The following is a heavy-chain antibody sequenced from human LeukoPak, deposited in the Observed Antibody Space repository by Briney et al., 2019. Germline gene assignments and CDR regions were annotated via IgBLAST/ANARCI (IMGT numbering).Heavy chain of an antibody. Sequence: GGSLRLSCAASGFTFSSYAMSWVRQAPGKGLEWVSAISGSGGSTYYADSVKGRFTISRDDAKNSLFLQMNSLRAEDTAVYYCARDKDWAFDYWGQGTLVTVSS. J-gene: IGHJ4*02. CDR2: ISGSGGST. CDR3: ARDKDWAFDY. CDR1: GFTFSSYA. V-gene: IGHV3-23*01. D-gene: IGHD3/OR15-3a*01.